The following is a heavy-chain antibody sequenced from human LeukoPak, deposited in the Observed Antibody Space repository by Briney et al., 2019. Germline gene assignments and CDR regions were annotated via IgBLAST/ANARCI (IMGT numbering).Heavy chain of an antibody. CDR3: ASEIMIVAIRSTVDY. CDR2: IYSGGST. V-gene: IGHV3-53*01. Sequence: GGSLRLSCAASGFTVSSNYMSWVRQAPGKGLEWVSVIYSGGSTYYADSVKGRFTISRDNSKNTLYLQMNSLRAEDTAVYYCASEIMIVAIRSTVDYWGQGTLVTVSS. D-gene: IGHD3-22*01. J-gene: IGHJ4*02. CDR1: GFTVSSNY.